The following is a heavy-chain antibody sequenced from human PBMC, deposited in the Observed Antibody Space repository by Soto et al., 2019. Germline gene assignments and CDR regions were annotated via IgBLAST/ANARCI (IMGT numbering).Heavy chain of an antibody. J-gene: IGHJ4*02. CDR3: AGGNFRY. Sequence: ASVKVSCKASGYNFNTFYIYWVRQATGHGLEWMGWMNPNSGNTGHAQELRGRVTMTRNTSNTTAYMKLTSLTSDDTGVYYCAGGNFRYWGQGTLVTVSS. CDR2: MNPNSGNT. V-gene: IGHV1-8*02. CDR1: GYNFNTFY.